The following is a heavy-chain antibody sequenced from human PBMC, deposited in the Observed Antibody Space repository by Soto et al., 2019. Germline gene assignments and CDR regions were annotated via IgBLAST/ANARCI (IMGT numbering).Heavy chain of an antibody. D-gene: IGHD3-3*01. CDR1: GYTFTSYG. J-gene: IGHJ4*02. Sequence: QVQLVQSGAEVKKPGASVKVSCKASGYTFTSYGISWVRQAPGQGLEWMGWISAYNGNTNYAQKLQGRVTMTTDTSTSTAYMELRSLRSDDTAVYYCARDRRGPYYDFWSGYYCFDYWGQRTLVTVSS. CDR2: ISAYNGNT. CDR3: ARDRRGPYYDFWSGYYCFDY. V-gene: IGHV1-18*01.